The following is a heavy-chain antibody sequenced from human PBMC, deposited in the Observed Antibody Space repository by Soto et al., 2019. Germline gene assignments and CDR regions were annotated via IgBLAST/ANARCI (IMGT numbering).Heavy chain of an antibody. V-gene: IGHV3-23*01. Sequence: EVQLLESGGGLVQPGRSLRLSCAASGFTFSNYAMSWVRQAPGQGLDWVSAISGSGGTTYYADSVKGRFTISRDNSKNTLFLRMNSLRAEDAAVYYCAKFFVETGSNSGWPWSFHYWVQGTLVTVSS. CDR3: AKFFVETGSNSGWPWSFHY. CDR1: GFTFSNYA. J-gene: IGHJ4*02. CDR2: ISGSGGTT. D-gene: IGHD6-25*01.